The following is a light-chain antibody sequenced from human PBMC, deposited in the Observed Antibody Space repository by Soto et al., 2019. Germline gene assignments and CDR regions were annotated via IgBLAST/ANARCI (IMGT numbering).Light chain of an antibody. Sequence: QSVLTQPPSVSGAPGQRVTISCTGTRFNIGAGYEVHWYQQFPGTAPKLLIYGNNNRPSGVPDRFSGSKSGTSASLATTGLQAEDEADYYCHSSDTSSYVFGTGTKLTVL. CDR2: GNN. CDR1: RFNIGAGYE. J-gene: IGLJ1*01. CDR3: HSSDTSSYV. V-gene: IGLV1-40*01.